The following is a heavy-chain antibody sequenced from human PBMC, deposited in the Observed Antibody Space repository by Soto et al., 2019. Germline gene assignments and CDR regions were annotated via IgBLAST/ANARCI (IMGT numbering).Heavy chain of an antibody. V-gene: IGHV1-69*01. D-gene: IGHD3-16*02. CDR3: TRSIGSGGVIGGFDY. CDR2: ILPMFDRT. J-gene: IGHJ4*02. CDR1: GGTFNTYA. Sequence: QVQLVQSETEVKKPGSAVRVSCKASGGTFNTYAMNWVRQAPGQGLEWRGGILPMFDRTRYAKKFQGRVPITVDEPTTTAYMELSSLRSDDTAVYYCTRSIGSGGVIGGFDYWGQGTLVTVSS.